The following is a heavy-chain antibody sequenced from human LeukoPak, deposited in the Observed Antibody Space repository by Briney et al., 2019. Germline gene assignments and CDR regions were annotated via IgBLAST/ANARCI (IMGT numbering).Heavy chain of an antibody. CDR3: AKADPQVGGAYDY. CDR2: INSDGSSI. D-gene: IGHD2-15*01. Sequence: PGGSLRLSCAASGFTFSSHWMHWVRQAPGKGLVWVSRINSDGSSISYADSVKGRFTISRDNAKNTLYLQMNSLRAEDTAVYYCAKADPQVGGAYDYWGQGTLVTVSS. CDR1: GFTFSSHW. V-gene: IGHV3-74*01. J-gene: IGHJ4*02.